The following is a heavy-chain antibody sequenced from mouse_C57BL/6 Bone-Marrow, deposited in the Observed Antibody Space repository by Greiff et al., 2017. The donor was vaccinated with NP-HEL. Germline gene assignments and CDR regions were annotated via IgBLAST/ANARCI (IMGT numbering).Heavy chain of an antibody. CDR2: IYPGDGDT. V-gene: IGHV1-80*01. Sequence: QVQLKESGAELVKPGASVKISCKASGYAFSSYWMNWVKQRPGKGLEWIGQIYPGDGDTNYNGKFKGKATLTADKSSSTAYLQLSSRTSEDSAVYFCARYYGSSYYFDYWGQGTTLTVSS. D-gene: IGHD1-1*01. CDR1: GYAFSSYW. CDR3: ARYYGSSYYFDY. J-gene: IGHJ2*01.